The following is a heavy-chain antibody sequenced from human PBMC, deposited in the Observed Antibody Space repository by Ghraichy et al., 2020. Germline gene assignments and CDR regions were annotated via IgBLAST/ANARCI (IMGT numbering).Heavy chain of an antibody. CDR1: GFTFSSYG. V-gene: IGHV3-33*01. D-gene: IGHD3-10*01. CDR3: ARDRITMVRGVILSYSGMDV. Sequence: GGSLRLSCAASGFTFSSYGMHWVRQAPGKGLEWVAGTWYDGRNKYYADSVKCRFTISRDNSKNTLYLQMNGLRADATAVYYCARDRITMVRGVILSYSGMDVWGQGTMVTVSS. J-gene: IGHJ6*02. CDR2: TWYDGRNK.